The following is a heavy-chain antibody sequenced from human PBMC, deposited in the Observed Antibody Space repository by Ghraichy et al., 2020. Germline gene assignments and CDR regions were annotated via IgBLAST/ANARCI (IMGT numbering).Heavy chain of an antibody. CDR2: IYHSGST. V-gene: IGHV4-38-2*02. Sequence: SETLSLTCTVSGYSISSGYYWGWIRQPPGKGLEGIGSIYHSGSTYYNPSLKSRVTISVDTSKNQFSLKLSSATAADTAVYCCARGKGSRRPYYFDYGGRGTLVTVSS. J-gene: IGHJ4*02. CDR1: GYSISSGYY. CDR3: ARGKGSRRPYYFDY.